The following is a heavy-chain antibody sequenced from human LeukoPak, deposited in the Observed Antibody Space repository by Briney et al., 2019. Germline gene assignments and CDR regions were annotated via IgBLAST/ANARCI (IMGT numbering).Heavy chain of an antibody. D-gene: IGHD3-9*01. J-gene: IGHJ4*02. V-gene: IGHV1-69*13. CDR1: GGTFSSYA. CDR3: ALGYDILTCPCYFDY. Sequence: GASVKVSCKASGGTFSSYAISWVRQAPGQGLEWMGGIIPIFGTANYAQKFQGRVTITADESTSTAYMELSSLRSEDTAVYYCALGYDILTCPCYFDYWGQGTLVTVSS. CDR2: IIPIFGTA.